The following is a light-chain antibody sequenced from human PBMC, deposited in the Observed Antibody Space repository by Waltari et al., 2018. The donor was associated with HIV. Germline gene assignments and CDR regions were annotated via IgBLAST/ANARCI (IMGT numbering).Light chain of an antibody. Sequence: QAGLTQQPSVSKDLRQTATLTCTGNNKNVGHQGAAWLQQHQGHPHKLLSYSNNNRPSGISERFSASRSGNTASLTITGLQPEDEADYYCSAWDSSLSAVVFGGGTKLTVL. CDR2: SNN. CDR3: SAWDSSLSAVV. CDR1: NKNVGHQG. V-gene: IGLV10-54*01. J-gene: IGLJ2*01.